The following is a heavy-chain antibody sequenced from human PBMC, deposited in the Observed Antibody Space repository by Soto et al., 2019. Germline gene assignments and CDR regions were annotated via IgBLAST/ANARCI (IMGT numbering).Heavy chain of an antibody. J-gene: IGHJ5*01. V-gene: IGHV5-10-1*01. CDR1: GYNFSAFC. Sequence: GESVKISCKTSGYNFSAFCIHWVRQMPGKGLEWLGKIDPSDSYTNYSPSFEGHITISTDNSITTAYLQWSSLGASDTALYFCARVYKNWFDSWAQGTMVTVSS. CDR3: ARVYKNWFDS. CDR2: IDPSDSYT. D-gene: IGHD1-1*01.